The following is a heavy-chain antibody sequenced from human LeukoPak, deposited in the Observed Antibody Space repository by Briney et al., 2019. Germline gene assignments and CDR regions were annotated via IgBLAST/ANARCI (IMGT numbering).Heavy chain of an antibody. CDR3: AGHSGYRSPYYSSSMYV. Sequence: SGKVSCKVSGGTFSRYAIRWVRQAPGGGGEWRGRIITMFGTAKYAQKMEGRDTISTDESTSTAYMEVSRLRWEDTGVYYCAGHSGYRSPYYSSSMYVWGTGTPVTVSS. CDR2: IITMFGTA. V-gene: IGHV1-69*05. D-gene: IGHD6-13*01. CDR1: GGTFSRYA. J-gene: IGHJ6*03.